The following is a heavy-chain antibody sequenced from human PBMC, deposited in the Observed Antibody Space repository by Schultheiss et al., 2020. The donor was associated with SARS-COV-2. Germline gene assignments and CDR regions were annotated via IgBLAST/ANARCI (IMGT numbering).Heavy chain of an antibody. CDR1: GGSISSYY. J-gene: IGHJ5*02. V-gene: IGHV4-59*01. D-gene: IGHD3-3*01. CDR3: ARAANYDFWRGYYGWFDP. CDR2: IYYSGST. Sequence: SETLSLTCTVSGGSISSYYWSWIRQPAGKGLEWIGYIYYSGSTNYNPSLKSRVTISVDTSKNQFSLKLSSVTAADTAVYYCARAANYDFWRGYYGWFDPWGQGTLVTVSS.